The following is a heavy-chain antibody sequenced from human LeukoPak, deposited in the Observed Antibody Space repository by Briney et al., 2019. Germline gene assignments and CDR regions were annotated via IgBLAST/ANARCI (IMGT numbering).Heavy chain of an antibody. J-gene: IGHJ4*02. V-gene: IGHV4-38-2*02. Sequence: SETLSLTCSVSGYSISSGYYGGWIRQPPGKGLEWIGSISPSGNTYYSPSLRSRVTISLDTSRNQFSLKLRSVTAADTAVYYCARDTGSGGTSDYWGQGTLVTVSS. CDR3: ARDTGSGGTSDY. CDR1: GYSISSGYY. CDR2: ISPSGNT. D-gene: IGHD2-15*01.